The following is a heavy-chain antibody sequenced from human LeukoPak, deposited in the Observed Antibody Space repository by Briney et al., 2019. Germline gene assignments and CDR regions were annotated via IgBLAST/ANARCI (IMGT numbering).Heavy chain of an antibody. J-gene: IGHJ2*01. CDR2: IIPILGIA. CDR3: AKDTRSPHSSIAARLWYFDL. CDR1: GGTFSSYA. D-gene: IGHD6-6*01. Sequence: RRASVKVSYKASGGTFSSYAISWVRQAPGQGLEWMGRIIPILGIANYAQKFQGRVTITADKSTSTAYMELSSLSSEDTAVYYGAKDTRSPHSSIAARLWYFDLWGRGTLVTVSS. V-gene: IGHV1-69*04.